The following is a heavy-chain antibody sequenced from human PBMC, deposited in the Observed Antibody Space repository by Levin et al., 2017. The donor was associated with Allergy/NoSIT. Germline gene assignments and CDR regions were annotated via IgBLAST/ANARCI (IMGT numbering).Heavy chain of an antibody. CDR2: IIPIFGTA. CDR3: AREVVGNWNYGWFDP. J-gene: IGHJ5*02. CDR1: GGTFSSYA. D-gene: IGHD1-7*01. Sequence: SVKVSCKASGGTFSSYAISWVRQAPGQGLEWMGGIIPIFGTANYAQKFQGRVTITADKSTSTAYMELSSLRSEDTAVYYCAREVVGNWNYGWFDPWGQGTLVTVSS. V-gene: IGHV1-69*06.